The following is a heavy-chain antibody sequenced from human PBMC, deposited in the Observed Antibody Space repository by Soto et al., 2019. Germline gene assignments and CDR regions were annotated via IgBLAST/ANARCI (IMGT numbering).Heavy chain of an antibody. D-gene: IGHD2-15*01. J-gene: IGHJ6*02. CDR2: IIPIFGTA. V-gene: IGHV1-69*13. CDR3: ARVRLRYCSGGSCHNLYYYYGMDV. CDR1: GGTFSSYA. Sequence: ASVKVSCKASGGTFSSYAISWVRQAPGQGLEWMGGIIPIFGTATYAQKFQGRVTITADESTSTAYMELSSLRSEDTAVYYCARVRLRYCSGGSCHNLYYYYGMDVWGQGTTVTV.